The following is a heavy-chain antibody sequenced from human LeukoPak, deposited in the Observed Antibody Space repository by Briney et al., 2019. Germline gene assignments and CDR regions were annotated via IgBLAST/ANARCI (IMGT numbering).Heavy chain of an antibody. CDR2: IYHSGSI. Sequence: SETLSLTCTVSGGSVSSGSYYWSWIRQPPGKGLEWIGYIYHSGSINYNPSLKSRVAISVDTSKNQFSLKLSSVTAADTAVYYCARLDTAYLHYYGLDVWGQGTTVTVSS. D-gene: IGHD5-18*01. CDR3: ARLDTAYLHYYGLDV. V-gene: IGHV4-61*01. J-gene: IGHJ6*02. CDR1: GGSVSSGSYY.